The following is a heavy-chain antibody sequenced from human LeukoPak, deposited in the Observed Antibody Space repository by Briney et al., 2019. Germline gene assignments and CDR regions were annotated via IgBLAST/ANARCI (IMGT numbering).Heavy chain of an antibody. CDR2: IIPIFGTA. D-gene: IGHD3-10*01. Sequence: PVKVSRKGSGGTLSSYAISWGRQGPGQRVEWMGGIIPIFGTANYAQKFQGRVTITADESTSTAYMELSSLRSEDTAVYYCAIAVGSGSYYPSNFDYWGQGTLVTVSS. J-gene: IGHJ4*02. V-gene: IGHV1-69*01. CDR1: GGTLSSYA. CDR3: AIAVGSGSYYPSNFDY.